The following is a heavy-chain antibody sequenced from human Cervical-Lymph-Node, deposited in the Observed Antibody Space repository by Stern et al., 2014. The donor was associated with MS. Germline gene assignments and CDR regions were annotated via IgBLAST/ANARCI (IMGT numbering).Heavy chain of an antibody. CDR2: VFPVFGTP. Sequence: QMQLVQSGAEVTKPGSSVKVSCKASGGTFSKFPSSWVRQAPGQGLEWMGGVFPVFGTPTYAQEFRGRVTIAADVSSSTVYMEQSSLRSDDTAVYYCALSSETSDRWDSLGYDLWGQGTLVTVSS. CDR3: ALSSETSDRWDSLGYDL. J-gene: IGHJ5*02. CDR1: GGTFSKFP. V-gene: IGHV1-69*01. D-gene: IGHD1-14*01.